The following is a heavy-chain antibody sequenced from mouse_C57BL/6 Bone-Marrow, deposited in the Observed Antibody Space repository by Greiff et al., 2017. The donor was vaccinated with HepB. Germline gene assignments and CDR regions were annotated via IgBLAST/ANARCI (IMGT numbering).Heavy chain of an antibody. V-gene: IGHV14-4*01. CDR1: GFNIKDDY. CDR3: TTWLPYYFDY. Sequence: VQLQQSGAELVRPGASVKLSCTASGFNIKDDYMHWVKQRPEQGLEWIGWIDPENGDTEYASKFQGKATITADTSSNTAYLQLSSLTSEDTAVYYCTTWLPYYFDYLGQGTTLTVSS. D-gene: IGHD1-2*01. CDR2: IDPENGDT. J-gene: IGHJ2*01.